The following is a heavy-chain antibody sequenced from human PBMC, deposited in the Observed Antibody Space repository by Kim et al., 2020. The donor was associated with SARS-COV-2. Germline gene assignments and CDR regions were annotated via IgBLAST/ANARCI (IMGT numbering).Heavy chain of an antibody. Sequence: GSTNSNPSLQSRVTMSVDTSKNQFSLKLSSVTAADTAVYYCARGGNWFDPWGQGTLVTVSS. CDR3: ARGGNWFDP. CDR2: GST. J-gene: IGHJ5*02. V-gene: IGHV4-4*07.